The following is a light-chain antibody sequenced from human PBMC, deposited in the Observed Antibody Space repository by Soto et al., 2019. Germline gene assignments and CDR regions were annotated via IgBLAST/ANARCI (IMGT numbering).Light chain of an antibody. CDR2: EGS. CDR1: SSDVGSYNL. Sequence: QSALTQPASVSGSPGQSITISCTGSSSDVGSYNLVSWYQQQPGKAPKVMIYEGSKRPSGVSNRFSGSKSGNTASLTISGLQAEDEADYYCCAYAGSSTSVFGTGTKLTVL. CDR3: CAYAGSSTSV. J-gene: IGLJ1*01. V-gene: IGLV2-23*01.